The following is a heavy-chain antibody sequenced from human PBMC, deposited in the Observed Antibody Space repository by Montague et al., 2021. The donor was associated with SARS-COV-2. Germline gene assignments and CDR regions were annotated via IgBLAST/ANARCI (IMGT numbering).Heavy chain of an antibody. D-gene: IGHD3-16*01. CDR3: ARIPHTPGRWPLRSRGAAIPQSFWFDP. CDR1: GGSISSYY. Sequence: SETLSLTCTLSGGSISSYYWSWIRQPPGKGLEWIGYIYYSGSTNYNPSLKSRVTISVDTSKNQFSLKLSSVTAADTAVYYCARIPHTPGRWPLRSRGAAIPQSFWFDPWGQGTLVTVSS. V-gene: IGHV4-59*01. J-gene: IGHJ5*02. CDR2: IYYSGST.